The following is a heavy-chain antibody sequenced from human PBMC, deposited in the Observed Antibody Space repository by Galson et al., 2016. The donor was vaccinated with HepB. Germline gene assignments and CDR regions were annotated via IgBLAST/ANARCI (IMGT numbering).Heavy chain of an antibody. Sequence: SETLSLTCTITGDSISIYYWSWIRQPPGKALEWIGYIYSDGSTNYNPSLKSRVTISVDPSKNQFSLNLSSVTAADTAVYHCARGGGNVYGMDVWGQGTTVTVSS. CDR1: GDSISIYY. CDR3: ARGGGNVYGMDV. V-gene: IGHV4-59*01. J-gene: IGHJ6*02. D-gene: IGHD1-1*01. CDR2: IYSDGST.